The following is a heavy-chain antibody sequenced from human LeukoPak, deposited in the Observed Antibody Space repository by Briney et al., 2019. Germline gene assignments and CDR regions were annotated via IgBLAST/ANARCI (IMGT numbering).Heavy chain of an antibody. J-gene: IGHJ5*02. D-gene: IGHD3-10*01. CDR2: IYYSGST. CDR1: GGSISSSSYY. Sequence: PSGTLSLTCTVSGGSISSSSYYWGWIRQPPGKGLEWIGSIYYSGSTYYNPSLKSRVTISVDTSKNQFSLKLSSVTAADTAVYYCARRIGLWFGKGWFDPWGQGTLVTVSS. CDR3: ARRIGLWFGKGWFDP. V-gene: IGHV4-39*07.